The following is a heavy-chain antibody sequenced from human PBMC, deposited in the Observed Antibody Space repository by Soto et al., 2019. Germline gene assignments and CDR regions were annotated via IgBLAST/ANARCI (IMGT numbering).Heavy chain of an antibody. J-gene: IGHJ4*02. CDR1: GGSISSYY. D-gene: IGHD4-17*01. V-gene: IGHV4-59*08. CDR3: ERRHGDYFDY. CDR2: IYYSGST. Sequence: SGTLSLTCTVSGGSISSYYWSWIRQPPGKGLEWIGYIYYSGSTNYNPSLKSRVTISVDTSKNQFSLKLSSVTAADTAVYYCERRHGDYFDYWGQGTLVTVYS.